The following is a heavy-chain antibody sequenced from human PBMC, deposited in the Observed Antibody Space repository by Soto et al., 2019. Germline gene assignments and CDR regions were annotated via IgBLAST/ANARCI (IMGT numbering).Heavy chain of an antibody. J-gene: IGHJ3*02. CDR2: ISAYNGNT. D-gene: IGHD3-22*01. V-gene: IGHV1-18*01. Sequence: ASVKVSCKASGYTFTSYGISWVRQAPGQGLEWMGWISAYNGNTNYAQKLQGRVTMTTDTSTSTAYMELRSLRSDDTAVYYCARVSSGYYLVINGAFDIWGQGTMVTVS. CDR3: ARVSSGYYLVINGAFDI. CDR1: GYTFTSYG.